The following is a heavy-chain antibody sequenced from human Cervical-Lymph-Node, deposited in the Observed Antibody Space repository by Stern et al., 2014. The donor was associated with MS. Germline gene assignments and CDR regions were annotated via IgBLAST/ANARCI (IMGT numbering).Heavy chain of an antibody. V-gene: IGHV3-23*04. D-gene: IGHD5-18*01. Sequence: EDQLVESGGGSVQPGGSLRLSCVVSGLTVSSEAMSWVRQAPGTGLEWGSGVSNSGCGTYYADSVKGRFAISRDNSENTVFLQMNSLRADDDTAVYYCANGLRQLGYNGYWGQGTMVTVSS. CDR2: VSNSGCGT. CDR3: ANGLRQLGYNGY. J-gene: IGHJ4*02. CDR1: GLTVSSEA.